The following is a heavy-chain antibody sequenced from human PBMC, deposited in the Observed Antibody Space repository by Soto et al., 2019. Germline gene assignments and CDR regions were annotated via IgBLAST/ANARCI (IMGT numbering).Heavy chain of an antibody. CDR1: GYTFTSYG. J-gene: IGHJ4*02. D-gene: IGHD1-1*01. V-gene: IGHV1-18*01. CDR2: ISAHNGNT. CDR3: ARGRYGDY. Sequence: QVHLVQSGAEVKKPGASVKVSCKASGYTFTSYGITWVRQAPGQGLEWMGWISAHNGNTDYAQKLQGRVIVSRDTSTSTAYMELRSLRSDDTAVYYCARGRYGDYWGQGALVTVSS.